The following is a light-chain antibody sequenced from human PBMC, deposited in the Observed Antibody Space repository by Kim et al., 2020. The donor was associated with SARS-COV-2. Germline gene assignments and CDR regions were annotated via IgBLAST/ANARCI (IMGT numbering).Light chain of an antibody. V-gene: IGLV2-14*03. J-gene: IGLJ2*01. Sequence: GQSITNSCTGTSSDVGNYNYVSWYQHHPGAAPKLMIYDVNKRPSGISNRFFGSKSGNTASLTISGLQTEDEAYYYCYSYASSSTLIFGGGTQLTVL. CDR1: SSDVGNYNY. CDR2: DVN. CDR3: YSYASSSTLI.